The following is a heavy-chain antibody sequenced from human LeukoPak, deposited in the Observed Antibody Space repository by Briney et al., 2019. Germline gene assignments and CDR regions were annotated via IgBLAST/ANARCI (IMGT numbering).Heavy chain of an antibody. CDR3: AKDHFSRHFDWLAPPDP. J-gene: IGHJ5*02. V-gene: IGHV3-23*01. CDR2: ISGSGGST. CDR1: GFTFSSYA. Sequence: GGSLRLSCAASGFTFSSYAMSWVRQAPGKGLEWVSAISGSGGSTYYADSVKGRFTISRDNSKNTLYLQMNSLRAEDTAVYYCAKDHFSRHFDWLAPPDPWGQGTLVTVSS. D-gene: IGHD3-9*01.